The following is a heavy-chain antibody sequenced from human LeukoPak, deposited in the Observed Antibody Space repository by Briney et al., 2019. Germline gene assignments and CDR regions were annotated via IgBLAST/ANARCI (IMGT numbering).Heavy chain of an antibody. CDR2: INHSGST. CDR3: ARDGYNYGDFDY. V-gene: IGHV4-34*01. Sequence: SETLSLTCTVSGGSINNYYWSWIRQPPGKGLEWIGEINHSGSTNYNPSLKSRVTISVDTSKNQFSLKLSSVTAADTAVYYCARDGYNYGDFDYWGQGTLVTVSS. CDR1: GGSINNYY. D-gene: IGHD5-24*01. J-gene: IGHJ4*02.